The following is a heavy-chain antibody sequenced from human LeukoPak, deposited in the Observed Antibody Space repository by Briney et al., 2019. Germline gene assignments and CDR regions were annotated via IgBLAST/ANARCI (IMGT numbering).Heavy chain of an antibody. V-gene: IGHV3-23*01. D-gene: IGHD1-14*01. J-gene: IGHJ5*02. CDR3: TKDAGTTLDWFDP. CDR2: ISAGGGNR. Sequence: PGGSLRLSCAASGFMFDAYGMAWVRQTPGKTLEWVSTISAGGGNRHYADSIKGRFTISRDNSRNILYLEMNSLRADDSAIYYCTKDAGTTLDWFDPWGQGTRVTVSS. CDR1: GFMFDAYG.